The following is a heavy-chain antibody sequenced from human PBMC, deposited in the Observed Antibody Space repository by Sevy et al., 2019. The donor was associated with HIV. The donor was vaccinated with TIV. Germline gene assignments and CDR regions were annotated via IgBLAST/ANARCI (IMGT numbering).Heavy chain of an antibody. CDR3: ARFPYGDYVDYFDY. V-gene: IGHV4-39*02. D-gene: IGHD4-17*01. CDR1: GDSLSNSGYY. J-gene: IGHJ4*02. CDR2: IYYSGST. Sequence: SETLSLTCTVSGDSLSNSGYYWGWIRQPPGKGLEWIGNIYYSGSTNYNPSLKSRVTVSIDTSKNHFSLKLSSVTAADTAVYFCARFPYGDYVDYFDYWGQGTLVTVSS.